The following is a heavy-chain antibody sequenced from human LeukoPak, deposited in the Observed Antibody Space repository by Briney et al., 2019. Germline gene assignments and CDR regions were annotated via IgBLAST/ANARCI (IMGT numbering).Heavy chain of an antibody. Sequence: GGFLILSCAASGFIFNSYAITWVRQAPGKGPEWVSGISGSGSNTYYADSVKGRFTISRDNSKNTLYLQMNSLRADDTAVYYCARSRFGGNYVFDYWGQGTLVIVSS. J-gene: IGHJ4*02. CDR2: ISGSGSNT. D-gene: IGHD4-23*01. CDR1: GFIFNSYA. CDR3: ARSRFGGNYVFDY. V-gene: IGHV3-23*01.